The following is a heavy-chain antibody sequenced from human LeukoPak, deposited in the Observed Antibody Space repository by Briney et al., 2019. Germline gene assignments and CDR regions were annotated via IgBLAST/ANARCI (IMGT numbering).Heavy chain of an antibody. J-gene: IGHJ6*03. CDR3: ARGRQDVTMIVVVMTAVSYYLDV. V-gene: IGHV4-34*01. Sequence: SETLSLTCAVYGGSFSGYYWTWIRQTPEEGLEWIGEMNPSGSTSYNPSLKSRVTISVDTSKNQFSLKLSSVTAADTAVYYCARGRQDVTMIVVVMTAVSYYLDVWGKGTTVTVS. D-gene: IGHD3-22*01. CDR1: GGSFSGYY. CDR2: MNPSGST.